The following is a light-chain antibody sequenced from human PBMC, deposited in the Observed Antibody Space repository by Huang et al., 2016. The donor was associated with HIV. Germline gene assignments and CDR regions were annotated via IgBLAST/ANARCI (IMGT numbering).Light chain of an antibody. CDR1: QGIRNS. CDR2: DAS. J-gene: IGKJ1*01. Sequence: DIQMTQSPSSLSASVGDRVTITCRASQGIRNSLGWYQQKPGKAPKLLLYDASRLESGVPSRFRGSGSGTDFTLTISSLQPEDFATYYCQQYYAILTWTFGQGTKVEIK. CDR3: QQYYAILTWT. V-gene: IGKV1-NL1*01.